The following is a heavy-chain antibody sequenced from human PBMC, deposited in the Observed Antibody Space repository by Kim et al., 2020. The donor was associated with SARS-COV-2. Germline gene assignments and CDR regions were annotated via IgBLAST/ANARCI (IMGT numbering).Heavy chain of an antibody. CDR3: ARIPILTGYYTRGRPFDY. D-gene: IGHD3-9*01. CDR1: GGSFSGYY. CDR2: INHSGST. V-gene: IGHV4-34*01. J-gene: IGHJ4*02. Sequence: SETLSLTCAVYGGSFSGYYWSWIRQPPGKGLEWIGEINHSGSTNYNPSLKSRVTISVDTSKNQFSLKLSSVTAADTAVYYCARIPILTGYYTRGRPFDYWGQGTLVTVSS.